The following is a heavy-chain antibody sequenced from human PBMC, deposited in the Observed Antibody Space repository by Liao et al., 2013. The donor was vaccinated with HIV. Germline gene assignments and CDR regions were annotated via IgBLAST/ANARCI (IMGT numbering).Heavy chain of an antibody. CDR3: ARDARSGPFDY. D-gene: IGHD3-3*01. Sequence: QLQLQESGPGLVKPSETLSLTCTVSGDSITSYYWNWIRQPAGKGLEWIGRIYASGSTNYNPSLKSRVTMSIDTSTNQFSLKLSSVTAADTALYYCARDARSGPFDYWGQGTLVTVSS. CDR1: GDSITSYY. CDR2: IYASGST. J-gene: IGHJ4*02. V-gene: IGHV4-4*07.